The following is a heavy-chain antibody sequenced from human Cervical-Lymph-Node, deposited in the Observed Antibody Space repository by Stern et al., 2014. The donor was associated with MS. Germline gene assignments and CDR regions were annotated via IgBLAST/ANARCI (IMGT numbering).Heavy chain of an antibody. CDR2: IYTSGTT. Sequence: QVQLQESGPGLVKPSQTLSLTCSVSGDSISTGSYFWTWIRQPAGKGLEWMGRIYTSGTTHYNPSLKSRVTISLDPSKNQFSLTLTSVTAADTAVYFCARFGYYYYYDMDVWGQGTTVTVSS. CDR3: ARFGYYYYYDMDV. V-gene: IGHV4-61*02. D-gene: IGHD3-10*01. CDR1: GDSISTGSYF. J-gene: IGHJ6*02.